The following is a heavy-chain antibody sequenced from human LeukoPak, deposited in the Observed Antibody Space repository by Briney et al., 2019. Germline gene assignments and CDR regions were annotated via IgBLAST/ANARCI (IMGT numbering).Heavy chain of an antibody. V-gene: IGHV3-30*01. J-gene: IGHJ4*02. CDR2: ISYDGSNK. CDR1: GFTFSSYA. Sequence: PGGSLRLSCAASGFTFSSYAMHWVRQAPGKGLEWVAVISYDGSNKYYADSVKGRFTISRDNSKNTLYLQMNSLRAEDTAVYYCARSEEELSHWDYWGQGTLVTVSS. CDR3: ARSEEELSHWDY. D-gene: IGHD1-26*01.